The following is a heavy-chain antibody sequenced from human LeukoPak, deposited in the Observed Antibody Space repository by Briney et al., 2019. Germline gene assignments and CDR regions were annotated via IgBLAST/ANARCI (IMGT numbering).Heavy chain of an antibody. CDR1: GYTFTSYG. J-gene: IGHJ6*03. D-gene: IGHD3-9*01. Sequence: ASVKVSCKASGYTFTSYGISWVRQAPGQGLEWMGWISAYNGNTNYAQKLQGRVTITTDTSTSKAYMELRSLRSDDTAVYYCARGGVRYFDWLSYYYYYYMDVWGKGTTVTVSS. V-gene: IGHV1-18*01. CDR2: ISAYNGNT. CDR3: ARGGVRYFDWLSYYYYYYMDV.